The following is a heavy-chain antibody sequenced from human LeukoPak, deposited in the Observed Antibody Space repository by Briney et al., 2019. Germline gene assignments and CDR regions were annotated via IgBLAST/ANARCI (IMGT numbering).Heavy chain of an antibody. V-gene: IGHV4-59*01. CDR1: GGSISSYY. CDR2: IYYSGST. Sequence: SETLSLTCSVSGGSISSYYWSRIRQPPGKGLEWIGYIYYSGSTNYNPSLKSRVTISVDTSKNQFSLKLSTVTAADTAVYYCAREWSSGCDSSGYHDYWGQGTLVTVSS. CDR3: AREWSSGCDSSGYHDY. J-gene: IGHJ4*02. D-gene: IGHD3-22*01.